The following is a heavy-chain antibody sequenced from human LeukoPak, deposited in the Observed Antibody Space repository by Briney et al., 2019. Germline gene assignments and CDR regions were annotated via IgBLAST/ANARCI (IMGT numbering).Heavy chain of an antibody. CDR2: ISGSGGST. Sequence: PGGSLRLSCAASGFTFSSFAMSWVRQAPGKGLEWVSTISGSGGSTSYADSVKGRFTISRDNSKNTLYLQMNSLRAEDTALYYCAKNSRSSGHYLDYWGQGTLVTVSS. J-gene: IGHJ4*02. CDR3: AKNSRSSGHYLDY. V-gene: IGHV3-23*01. D-gene: IGHD3-22*01. CDR1: GFTFSSFA.